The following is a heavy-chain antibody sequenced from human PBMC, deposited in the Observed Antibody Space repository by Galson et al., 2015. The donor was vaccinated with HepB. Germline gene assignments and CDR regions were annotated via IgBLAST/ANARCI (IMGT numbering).Heavy chain of an antibody. Sequence: SLRLSCAASGFTFDDYAMHWVRQAPGKGLEWVSGITWNSGSTAYADSVKGRFIISRDNAKSSLYLQMSSLRPEDTALYYCAKVPSRYSGTYFHWYFDLWGRGTLVTVSS. CDR1: GFTFDDYA. CDR2: ITWNSGST. D-gene: IGHD1-26*01. J-gene: IGHJ2*01. CDR3: AKVPSRYSGTYFHWYFDL. V-gene: IGHV3-9*01.